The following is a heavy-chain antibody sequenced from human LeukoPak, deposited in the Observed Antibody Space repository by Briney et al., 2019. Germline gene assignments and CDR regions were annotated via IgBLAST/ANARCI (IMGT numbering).Heavy chain of an antibody. D-gene: IGHD1-26*01. V-gene: IGHV4-39*01. Sequence: PSETLSLTCTVSGGSITSGGHYWSWFRQDPGKGLEWIQSIYYSGSTYYNPSLRSRVTISVDTSKNQFSLKLSSVTAADTAVYYCARVGSTGTYYFDYWGQGTLVTVSS. J-gene: IGHJ4*02. CDR3: ARVGSTGTYYFDY. CDR2: IYYSGST. CDR1: GGSITSGGHY.